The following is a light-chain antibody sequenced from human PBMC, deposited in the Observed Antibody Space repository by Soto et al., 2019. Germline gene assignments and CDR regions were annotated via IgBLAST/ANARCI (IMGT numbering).Light chain of an antibody. Sequence: QSALTQPASVSGSPGQSITISCTGTSSDVGGYNYVSWYQQHPGKAPKLMIYAVSNRPSGVSNRFSGSKSGNTASLTISGLQAEDEADYYCSSYTSSSNVVFGGGTKVTVL. V-gene: IGLV2-14*01. CDR2: AVS. J-gene: IGLJ2*01. CDR1: SSDVGGYNY. CDR3: SSYTSSSNVV.